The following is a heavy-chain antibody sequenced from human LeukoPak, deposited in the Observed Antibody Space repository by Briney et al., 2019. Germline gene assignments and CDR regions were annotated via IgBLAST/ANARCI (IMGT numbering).Heavy chain of an antibody. V-gene: IGHV3-48*02. CDR2: ISRTSSTI. J-gene: IGHJ3*02. D-gene: IGHD3-3*01. Sequence: GGSLRLSCAASGFTFSDYTMNWVRQAPGKGLEWVSYISRTSSTITYADSVKGRFTISRDNAKNSLYLQMNSLRDEDTAVYYCARGLRYAFDIWGQGTMVTVSS. CDR1: GFTFSDYT. CDR3: ARGLRYAFDI.